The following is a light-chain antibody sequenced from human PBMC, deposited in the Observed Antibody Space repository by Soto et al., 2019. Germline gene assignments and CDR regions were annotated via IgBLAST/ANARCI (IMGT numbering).Light chain of an antibody. CDR1: SSDVGGYNY. CDR2: DVS. J-gene: IGLJ2*01. Sequence: QSALTQPRSVSGSPGQSVTISGSGTSSDVGGYNYVSWYQQHPGKAPKLMIYDVSKRPSGVPDRFSGSKSGNTASLTISGLQTADEADYYCCSFAGTYIFVIFGGGTKVTVL. CDR3: CSFAGTYIFVI. V-gene: IGLV2-11*01.